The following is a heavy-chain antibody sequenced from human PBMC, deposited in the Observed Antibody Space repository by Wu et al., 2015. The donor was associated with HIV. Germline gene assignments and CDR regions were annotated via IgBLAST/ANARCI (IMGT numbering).Heavy chain of an antibody. CDR1: ETASPAMR. J-gene: IGHJ6*02. Sequence: QVQLVQFGAELKKPGSSVKSPARPLETASPAMRSAGCDRPLDKGVEWMGGINPLFGTTKHTQKFQGRLTITTDELKTTAYMELSSLKSEDTAVYYCARNTDSVATSLYSLGVWGQGTVVTVSS. V-gene: IGHV1-69*05. D-gene: IGHD5-12*01. CDR3: ARNTDSVATSLYSLGV. CDR2: INPLFGTT.